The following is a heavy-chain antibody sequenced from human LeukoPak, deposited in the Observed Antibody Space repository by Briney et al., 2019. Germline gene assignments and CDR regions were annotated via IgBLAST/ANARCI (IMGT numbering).Heavy chain of an antibody. Sequence: SETLSLTCAVYGGSFSYYYWSWVRQPPGKGLEWIGEINHRGNTKYNPSLESRLTISLDTSKSQFSLKLSSVTAADTAVYYCAREVVAAAGTVDYWGQGTLVTVSS. V-gene: IGHV4-34*01. CDR3: AREVVAAAGTVDY. CDR1: GGSFSYYY. D-gene: IGHD6-13*01. CDR2: INHRGNT. J-gene: IGHJ4*02.